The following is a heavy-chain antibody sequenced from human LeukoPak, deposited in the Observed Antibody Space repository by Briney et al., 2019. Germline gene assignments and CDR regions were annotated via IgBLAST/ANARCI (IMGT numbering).Heavy chain of an antibody. D-gene: IGHD2-15*01. Sequence: SETLSLTCAVYGGSFSGHYWSWIRQSPGKGLEWIGEINHSESTNYNPSLKSRVTMSVDTSKNQFSLKLSSVTAADTAVYYCARVVGYCSGGSCPESNNWFDPWGQGTLVTVSS. V-gene: IGHV4-34*01. J-gene: IGHJ5*02. CDR3: ARVVGYCSGGSCPESNNWFDP. CDR2: INHSEST. CDR1: GGSFSGHY.